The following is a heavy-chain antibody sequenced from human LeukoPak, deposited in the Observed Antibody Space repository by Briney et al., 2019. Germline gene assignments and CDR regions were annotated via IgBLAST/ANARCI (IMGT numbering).Heavy chain of an antibody. V-gene: IGHV3-23*01. CDR2: ISGSGGST. D-gene: IGHD3-22*01. J-gene: IGHJ4*02. Sequence: GGSLRLSCAASGFTFSSYAMSWVRQAPGKGLEWVSAISGSGGSTYYADSVKGRFTISRDNSKNTLYLQMNSLRAEDTAVYYCAPRYYSSRYAEYYFDFWGQGTLVTVSS. CDR3: APRYYSSRYAEYYFDF. CDR1: GFTFSSYA.